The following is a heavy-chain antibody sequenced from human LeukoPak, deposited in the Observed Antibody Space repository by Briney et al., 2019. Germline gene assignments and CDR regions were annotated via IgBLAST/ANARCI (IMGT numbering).Heavy chain of an antibody. V-gene: IGHV4-61*02. CDR1: RGSISSGRYY. D-gene: IGHD2-2*01. Sequence: SEALSLTRTVPRGSISSGRYYASWARQPAGKGLGWLGRIYTSGSTNYNPPLKSRVPVSVETSKNQFSPKLSSMTAADTAVYYCAREGVWARYCSSTSGYLDYWGQGTLVTVSS. J-gene: IGHJ4*02. CDR3: AREGVWARYCSSTSGYLDY. CDR2: IYTSGST.